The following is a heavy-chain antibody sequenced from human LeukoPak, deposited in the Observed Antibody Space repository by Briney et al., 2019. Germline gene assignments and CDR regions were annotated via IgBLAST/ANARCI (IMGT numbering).Heavy chain of an antibody. CDR3: ARDHWRYCSGGSCSLDY. D-gene: IGHD2-15*01. CDR2: IWYGGSNK. V-gene: IGHV3-33*01. Sequence: GGSLRLSCAASGFTFSSYGMHWVRQSPGKGLEGVAVIWYGGSNKYYADSVKGRFTISRDNSKITLYLQMNSLRAEDTAVYYCARDHWRYCSGGSCSLDYWGQGTLVTVPS. CDR1: GFTFSSYG. J-gene: IGHJ4*02.